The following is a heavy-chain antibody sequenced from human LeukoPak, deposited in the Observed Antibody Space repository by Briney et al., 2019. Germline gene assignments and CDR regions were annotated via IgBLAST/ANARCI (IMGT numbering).Heavy chain of an antibody. CDR3: AKDQVGAIHLLRFLEWLLYRFGGFDY. V-gene: IGHV3-23*01. Sequence: GGSLRLSCAASGFTFSSYAMSWVRQAPGKGLEWVSAISGSGGSTYYADSVKGRFTISRDNSKNTLYLQMNSLRAEDTAVYYCAKDQVGAIHLLRFLEWLLYRFGGFDYWGQGTLVTVSS. J-gene: IGHJ4*02. CDR1: GFTFSSYA. CDR2: ISGSGGST. D-gene: IGHD3-3*01.